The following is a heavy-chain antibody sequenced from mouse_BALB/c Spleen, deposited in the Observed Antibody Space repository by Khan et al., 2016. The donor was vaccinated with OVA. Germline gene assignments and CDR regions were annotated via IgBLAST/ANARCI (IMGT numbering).Heavy chain of an antibody. J-gene: IGHJ3*01. CDR1: GYTFTDFN. CDR2: IFPNDGGT. Sequence: EVQLQESGPELVKPGASVKISCKASGYTFTDFNLDWVKQSHGKSLEWIGYIFPNDGGTGYNQKFKTKATLTVDNLSSTAYMELRSLTSEDSAGYYCARSGYGSFGYWGQGTLVTVSA. V-gene: IGHV1S29*02. CDR3: ARSGYGSFGY. D-gene: IGHD1-2*01.